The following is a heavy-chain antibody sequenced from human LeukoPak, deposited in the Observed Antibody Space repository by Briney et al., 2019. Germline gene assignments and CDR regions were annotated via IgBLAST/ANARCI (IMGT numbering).Heavy chain of an antibody. J-gene: IGHJ4*02. CDR1: GFTFSSYW. Sequence: GGSPRLSCAASGFTFSSYWMSWVRQAPGKGLEWVAKIKEDGSEKSYVDSVKGRFTISRDNAKNSLYLQMNSLRAEDTAVYYCASGGRYHFVWGQGTLVTVSS. V-gene: IGHV3-7*01. CDR3: ASGGRYHFV. CDR2: IKEDGSEK. D-gene: IGHD3-16*02.